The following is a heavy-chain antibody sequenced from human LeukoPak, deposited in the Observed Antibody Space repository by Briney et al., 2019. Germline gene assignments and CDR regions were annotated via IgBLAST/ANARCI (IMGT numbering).Heavy chain of an antibody. CDR2: ISGSGGST. CDR3: AKDRRDRGSGSSPDY. Sequence: GGSLRLSCAASGFTFSSYGMSWVRQAPGKGLEWVSAISGSGGSTYYADSVKGRCTISRDNSKNTLYLQMNSLRAEDTAVYYCAKDRRDRGSGSSPDYWGQGTLVTVSS. D-gene: IGHD3-10*01. CDR1: GFTFSSYG. V-gene: IGHV3-23*01. J-gene: IGHJ4*02.